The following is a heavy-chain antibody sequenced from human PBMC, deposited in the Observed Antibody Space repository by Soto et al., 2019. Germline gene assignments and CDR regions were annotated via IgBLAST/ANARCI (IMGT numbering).Heavy chain of an antibody. J-gene: IGHJ5*02. Sequence: EVQLLESGGGLVQPGGSLRLSCAASGYTFSKYAMIWVRQAPGQGLDWVAGVSRSGAATYYADSVKGRFTISRDNSKNTLSLQMISLRAEDTALYYCAKGSGEVPTNWFDPWGQGTLVTVSS. CDR3: AKGSGEVPTNWFDP. CDR1: GYTFSKYA. D-gene: IGHD6-19*01. CDR2: VSRSGAAT. V-gene: IGHV3-23*01.